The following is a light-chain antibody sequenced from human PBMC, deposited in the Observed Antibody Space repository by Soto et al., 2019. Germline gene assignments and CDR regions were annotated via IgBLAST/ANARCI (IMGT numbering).Light chain of an antibody. CDR2: GAS. J-gene: IGKJ1*01. V-gene: IGKV3-20*01. Sequence: EIVLTQSPDTLSLSPGEEATLSCRTSESISNNYLAWYQQKAGQAPRLLIYGASGRATGIPDRFSGSGSATDFTLTISRLEPEDFAVYYCQQYGTSPTWTFGQGTNVEVK. CDR1: ESISNNY. CDR3: QQYGTSPTWT.